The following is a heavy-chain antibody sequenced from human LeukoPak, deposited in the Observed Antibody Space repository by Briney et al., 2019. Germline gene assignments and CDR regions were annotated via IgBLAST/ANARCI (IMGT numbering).Heavy chain of an antibody. D-gene: IGHD1-26*01. CDR3: ATVFGATDDY. V-gene: IGHV1-24*01. CDR1: GYTLTELS. J-gene: IGHJ4*02. CDR2: FDPEDGET. Sequence: ASVGVSCKVSGYTLTELSMHWVRQAPGKGVEWMGGFDPEDGETIYAQKFQGRVTMTEDTSTDTAYMELSSLRSEDTAVYYCATVFGATDDYWGQGTLVTVSS.